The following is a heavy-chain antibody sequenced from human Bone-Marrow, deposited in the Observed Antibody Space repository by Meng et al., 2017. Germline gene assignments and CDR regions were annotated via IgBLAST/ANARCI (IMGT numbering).Heavy chain of an antibody. J-gene: IGHJ3*02. V-gene: IGHV3-30*01. CDR1: GFTFSSYA. CDR3: AREGQQHDAFDI. Sequence: GGSLRLSCAASGFTFSSYAMHWVRQAPGKGLEWVAVISYDGSNKYYADPVKGRFTISRDNSKNTLYLQMNSLRAEDTAVYYCAREGQQHDAFDIWGQGTMVTVSS. CDR2: ISYDGSNK. D-gene: IGHD6-13*01.